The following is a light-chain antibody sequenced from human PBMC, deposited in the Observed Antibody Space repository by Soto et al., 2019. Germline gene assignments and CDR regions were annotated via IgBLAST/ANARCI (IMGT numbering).Light chain of an antibody. V-gene: IGKV1-5*01. CDR2: DAS. Sequence: DIPMTQSPSTLSASVGDRVIITCRASQSISRWLAWYQQKPGKAPKLLIYDASSLQSGAPSRFSGSGSGTEFTLTISSLQPDDFASYYCQQYNSYSPRTFGQGTKVEIK. J-gene: IGKJ1*01. CDR3: QQYNSYSPRT. CDR1: QSISRW.